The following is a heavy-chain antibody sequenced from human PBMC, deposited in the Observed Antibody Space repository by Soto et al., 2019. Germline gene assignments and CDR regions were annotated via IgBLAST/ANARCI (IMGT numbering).Heavy chain of an antibody. CDR3: ARHFSVDYFDY. CDR1: GGYISHYD. Sequence: SETQCLTCTVSGGYISHYDWSWIRQPPGKGPEWIGYVYHSGATNYNPSLESRVTMSLDTSKNQFSLKLSSVTAADTAVYYCARHFSVDYFDYWGQGALVTVSS. V-gene: IGHV4-59*08. CDR2: VYHSGAT. J-gene: IGHJ4*02.